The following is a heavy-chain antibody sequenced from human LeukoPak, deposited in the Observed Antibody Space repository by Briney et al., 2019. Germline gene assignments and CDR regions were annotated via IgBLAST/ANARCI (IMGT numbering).Heavy chain of an antibody. J-gene: IGHJ4*02. Sequence: PGGSLRLSCAASGFTFSSYSMNCVRQAPGKGLEWVSSISSGNSYIYNADSVKGRFTISRDNAKNSLYLQMNSLRAEDTAVYYCARDQGLLVVAGRFGYWGQGTLVTVSS. V-gene: IGHV3-21*01. D-gene: IGHD6-19*01. CDR1: GFTFSSYS. CDR3: ARDQGLLVVAGRFGY. CDR2: ISSGNSYI.